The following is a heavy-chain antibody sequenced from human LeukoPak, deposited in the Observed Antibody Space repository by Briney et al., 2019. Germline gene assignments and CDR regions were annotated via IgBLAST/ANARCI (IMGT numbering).Heavy chain of an antibody. V-gene: IGHV3-13*01. D-gene: IGHD1-26*01. J-gene: IGHJ4*02. Sequence: PGGSLRLSCVGSGFTFSNHAMHWVRQPPGNGLEWVSAIGISADTFYVGSVKGRFTISRENGENSLYLQMNNLGVEDTAIYYCARQNSPHGNFDYWGQGTLVAVSS. CDR3: ARQNSPHGNFDY. CDR1: GFTFSNHA. CDR2: IGISADT.